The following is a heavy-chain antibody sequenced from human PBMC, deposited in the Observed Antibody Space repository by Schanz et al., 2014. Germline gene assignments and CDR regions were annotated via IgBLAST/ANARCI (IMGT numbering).Heavy chain of an antibody. CDR2: ISGNGGEK. CDR3: APLDDCGGGCPINDAFDV. D-gene: IGHD2-21*01. Sequence: EVQLVESGGGLVQPGGSLTLSCAASGFTFSSYLMSWVRQAPGKGLRCVAVISGNGGEKYYADSVKGRFTISRDNSKITLYLHMNSLRVEDTAVYYCAPLDDCGGGCPINDAFDVWGQGTMVTVSS. V-gene: IGHV3-23*04. J-gene: IGHJ3*01. CDR1: GFTFSSYL.